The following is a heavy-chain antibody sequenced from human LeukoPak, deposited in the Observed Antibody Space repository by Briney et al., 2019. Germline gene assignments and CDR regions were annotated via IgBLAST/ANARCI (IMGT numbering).Heavy chain of an antibody. CDR3: AGNSYNWNDVAVGYFDY. J-gene: IGHJ4*02. V-gene: IGHV1-69*05. Sequence: GASVKVSCKASGGTFSSYAISWVRQAPGQGLEWMGGIIPIFGTANYAQKFQGRVTITTDESTSTAYMELSSLRSEDTAVYYCAGNSYNWNDVAVGYFDYWGQGTLVTVSS. CDR2: IIPIFGTA. CDR1: GGTFSSYA. D-gene: IGHD1-1*01.